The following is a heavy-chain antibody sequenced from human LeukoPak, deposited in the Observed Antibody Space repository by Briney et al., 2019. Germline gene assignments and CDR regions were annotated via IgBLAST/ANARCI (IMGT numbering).Heavy chain of an antibody. CDR2: ISSSSSYI. CDR1: GFTVSSNY. CDR3: ARDGVVAAQSHYYYGMDV. D-gene: IGHD2-15*01. V-gene: IGHV3-21*01. Sequence: GGSLRLSCAASGFTVSSNYMSWVRQAPGKGLEWVSSISSSSSYIYYADSVKSRFTISRDNAKNSLYLQMNSLRAEDTAVYYCARDGVVAAQSHYYYGMDVWGQGTTVTVSS. J-gene: IGHJ6*02.